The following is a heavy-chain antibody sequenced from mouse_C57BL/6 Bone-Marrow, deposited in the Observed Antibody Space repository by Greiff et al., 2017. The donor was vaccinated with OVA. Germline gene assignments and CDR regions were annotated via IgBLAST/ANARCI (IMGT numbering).Heavy chain of an antibody. CDR1: GFNIKDYY. CDR3: TTTAQATSYFDY. J-gene: IGHJ2*01. D-gene: IGHD3-2*02. CDR2: IDPEDGDT. Sequence: EVQLQQSGAELVRPGASVKLSCTASGFNIKDYYMHWVKQRPEQGLEWIGRIDPEDGDTEYAPKFQGKATMTADTSSNTAYLQLSSLTSEDTAVYYCTTTAQATSYFDYWGQGTTLTVSS. V-gene: IGHV14-1*01.